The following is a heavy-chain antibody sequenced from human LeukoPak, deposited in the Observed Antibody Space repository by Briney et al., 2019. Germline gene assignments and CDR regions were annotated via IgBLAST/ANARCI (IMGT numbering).Heavy chain of an antibody. CDR1: GGSISSGGLS. V-gene: IGHV4-30-4*07. CDR3: AREIASSGYLFDY. D-gene: IGHD3-22*01. J-gene: IGHJ4*02. CDR2: IYTSGTT. Sequence: SETLSLTCAVSGGSISSGGLSWSWIRQPPGKGLEWIGRIYTSGTTYYNPSLKSRVTMSVDTSRNQFSLKLSSVTAADTAVYSCAREIASSGYLFDYWGQGALVTVSS.